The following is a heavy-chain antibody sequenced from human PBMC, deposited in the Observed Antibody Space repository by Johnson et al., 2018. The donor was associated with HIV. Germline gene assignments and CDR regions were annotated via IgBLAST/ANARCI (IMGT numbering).Heavy chain of an antibody. CDR1: GFTFSSYG. V-gene: IGHV3-NL1*01. CDR2: IYSGGST. D-gene: IGHD3-10*01. J-gene: IGHJ3*02. Sequence: VQLVESGGGVVQPGRSLRLSCAASGFTFSSYGMHWVRQAPGKGLEWVSVIYSGGSTYYADSVKGRFTISRDNSNNTLYLQMNSLRAEDTALYYCARAPEVRGIDALDIWGQGTMVTVS. CDR3: ARAPEVRGIDALDI.